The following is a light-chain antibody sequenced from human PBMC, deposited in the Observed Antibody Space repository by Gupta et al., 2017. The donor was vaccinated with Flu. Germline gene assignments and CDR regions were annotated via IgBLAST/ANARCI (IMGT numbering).Light chain of an antibody. Sequence: DIVMTQTPLSLAVTPGESASISCRSSRSLLGGDSGNPFLDWYLQKPGQSPQLLIYTVSYRASGVPDRFSGSGSDTDFTLTIRRVEAEDVGVYYCMQRIEFPRTFGQGTKVEIK. CDR2: TVS. V-gene: IGKV2-40*01. J-gene: IGKJ1*01. CDR1: RSLLGGDSGNPF. CDR3: MQRIEFPRT.